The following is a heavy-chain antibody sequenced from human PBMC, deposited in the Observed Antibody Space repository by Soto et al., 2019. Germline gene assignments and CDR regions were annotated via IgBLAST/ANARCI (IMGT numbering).Heavy chain of an antibody. CDR1: GFTVSSNY. J-gene: IGHJ6*02. CDR3: ASTYDSSGYYLRSYYYYGMDV. D-gene: IGHD3-22*01. V-gene: IGHV3-53*01. Sequence: XGSLRLSCAASGFTVSSNYMSWVRQAPGRGLEWVSVIYSGGSTYYADSVKGRFTISRDNSKNTLYLQMNSLRAEDTAVYYCASTYDSSGYYLRSYYYYGMDVWGQGTTVTVSS. CDR2: IYSGGST.